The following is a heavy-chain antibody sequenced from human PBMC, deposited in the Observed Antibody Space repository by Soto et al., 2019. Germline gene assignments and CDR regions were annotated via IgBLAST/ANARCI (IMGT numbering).Heavy chain of an antibody. CDR2: IYSGGST. CDR3: ARDTMVRGLITAYYYYGMDV. CDR1: AFTVSSNY. D-gene: IGHD3-10*01. Sequence: PGGSLRLSCAASAFTVSSNYMSWVRQAPGKGLEWVSVIYSGGSTYYADSAKGRFTISRDNSKNTLYLQMNSLRAEDTAVYYCARDTMVRGLITAYYYYGMDVWGRGTTVTVSS. V-gene: IGHV3-53*01. J-gene: IGHJ6*02.